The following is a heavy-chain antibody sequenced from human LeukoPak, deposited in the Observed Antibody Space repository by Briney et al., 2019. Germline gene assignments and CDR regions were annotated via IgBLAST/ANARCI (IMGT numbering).Heavy chain of an antibody. J-gene: IGHJ4*02. D-gene: IGHD5-18*01. CDR1: GFTSSNYE. CDR2: ISSSGSTI. Sequence: GGSLRLSCAASGFTSSNYEMNWVRQAPGKGLEWVSYISSSGSTIYYADSVKGRFTISRDNAKNSLYLQMNSLRAEDTAVYYCAQIYTYGSSQFDYWGQGTLVTVST. V-gene: IGHV3-48*03. CDR3: AQIYTYGSSQFDY.